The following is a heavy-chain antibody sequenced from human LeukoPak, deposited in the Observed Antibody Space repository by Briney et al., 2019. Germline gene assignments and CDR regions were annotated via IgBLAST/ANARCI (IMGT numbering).Heavy chain of an antibody. CDR2: INHSGST. CDR1: GGSISSSSYY. CDR3: ARGFDGSYYPQKFYYYYMDV. Sequence: SETLSLTCTVSGGSISSSSYYWGWIRQPPGKGLEWIGEINHSGSTNYNPSLKSRVTISVDTSQNQFSLKLSSVTAADTAVYYCARGFDGSYYPQKFYYYYMDVWGKGTTVTVAS. V-gene: IGHV4-39*07. D-gene: IGHD1-26*01. J-gene: IGHJ6*03.